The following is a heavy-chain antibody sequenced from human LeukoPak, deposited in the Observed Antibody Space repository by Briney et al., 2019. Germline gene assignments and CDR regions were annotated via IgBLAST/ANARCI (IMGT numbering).Heavy chain of an antibody. J-gene: IGHJ3*02. CDR2: IYYSGST. V-gene: IGHV4-39*07. Sequence: SETLSLICTVSGGSISGSNYYWGWIRQPPGKGLEWIGSIYYSGSTFYNPSLKSRVTISEDTSKNQFSLKLNSLAAADTAVYYCTFNLGSGSYAFDIWGQGTMVTVSS. D-gene: IGHD3-10*01. CDR3: TFNLGSGSYAFDI. CDR1: GGSISGSNYY.